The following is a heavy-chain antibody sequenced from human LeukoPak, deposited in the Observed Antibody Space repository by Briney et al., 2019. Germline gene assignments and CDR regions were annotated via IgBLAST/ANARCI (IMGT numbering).Heavy chain of an antibody. J-gene: IGHJ6*03. CDR1: AGSISSYY. Sequence: PSETLSLTCTVSAGSISSYYWSWIRQPPGKGLEWIGYIYYSGSTNYNPSLKSRVTISVDTSKNQFSLKLSSVTAADTAVYYCARSYSSSWSYYYYYYMDVWGKGTTVTVSS. D-gene: IGHD6-13*01. CDR3: ARSYSSSWSYYYYYYMDV. CDR2: IYYSGST. V-gene: IGHV4-59*01.